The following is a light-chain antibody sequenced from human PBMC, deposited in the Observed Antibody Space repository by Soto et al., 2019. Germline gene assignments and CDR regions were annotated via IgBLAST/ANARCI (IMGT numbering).Light chain of an antibody. CDR1: QSISSY. CDR3: QQGYSFPVT. J-gene: IGKJ4*01. CDR2: AAS. Sequence: DIQMTQSPSSLSASVIDIVTITFLASQSISSYLNWYQQKPGKAPKLLVYAASSLQSEVPSRFSGSGSGTDFTLTIGSLQPEDFATYYCQQGYSFPVTFGGGTKVDIK. V-gene: IGKV1-39*01.